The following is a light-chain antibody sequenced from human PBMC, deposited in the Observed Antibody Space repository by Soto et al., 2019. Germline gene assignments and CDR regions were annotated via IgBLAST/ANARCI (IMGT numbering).Light chain of an antibody. CDR1: SSDVFGYNF. J-gene: IGLJ1*01. CDR2: EVT. Sequence: SVLTQPPSASGSPGQSVTISCTGTSSDVFGYNFVSWYQHHPGKAPKLMIYEVTKRPSGVPDRFSGSKSGNTASLTVSGLQAEDEADYYCSSYAGSNIYYVFGTGTKLTVL. V-gene: IGLV2-8*01. CDR3: SSYAGSNIYYV.